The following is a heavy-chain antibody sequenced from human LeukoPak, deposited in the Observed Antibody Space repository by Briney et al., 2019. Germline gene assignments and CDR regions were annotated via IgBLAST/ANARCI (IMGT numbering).Heavy chain of an antibody. Sequence: GGSLRLSCAASGFTFSSYSMNWVRQAPGTGLEWVSSISSSSSYIYYADSVKGRFTISRDNAKNSLYLQMNSLRAEDTAVYYCARSDTFGGIFDYWGQGTLVTVSS. D-gene: IGHD3-16*01. CDR1: GFTFSSYS. V-gene: IGHV3-21*01. J-gene: IGHJ4*02. CDR3: ARSDTFGGIFDY. CDR2: ISSSSSYI.